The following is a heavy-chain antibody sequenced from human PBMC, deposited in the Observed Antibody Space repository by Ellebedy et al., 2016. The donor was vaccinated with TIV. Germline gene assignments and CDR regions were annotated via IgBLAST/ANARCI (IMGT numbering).Heavy chain of an antibody. CDR2: ISYDGSNK. D-gene: IGHD3-10*01. CDR3: AIDPAGTSSGTTP. CDR1: GFTFSSYG. V-gene: IGHV3-30*03. Sequence: GGSLRLXXAASGFTFSSYGMHWVRQAPGKGLEWVAVISYDGSNKYYADSVKGRFTISRDNSKNTLYLQMNSLRAEDTAVYYCAIDPAGTSSGTTPWGQGTLVTVSS. J-gene: IGHJ5*02.